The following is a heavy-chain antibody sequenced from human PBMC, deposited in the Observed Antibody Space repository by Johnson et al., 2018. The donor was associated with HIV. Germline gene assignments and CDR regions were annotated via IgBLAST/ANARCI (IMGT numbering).Heavy chain of an antibody. Sequence: EVQLVESGGGLVKPGGSLRLSCAASGFTFSSYWMSWVRQAPGKGLEWVANIKQDGREQYYVDSVKGRFTISRDNAKNSLYLQMNSLRAEDTAVYYCAERSPILRAFDIWGQGTMVTVSS. J-gene: IGHJ3*02. CDR2: IKQDGREQ. CDR3: AERSPILRAFDI. CDR1: GFTFSSYW. V-gene: IGHV3-7*05.